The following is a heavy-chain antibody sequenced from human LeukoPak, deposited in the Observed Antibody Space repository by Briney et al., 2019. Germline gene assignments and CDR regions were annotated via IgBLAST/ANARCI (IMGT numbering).Heavy chain of an antibody. CDR2: ISSSSIYI. CDR3: ARPGGRWLQFRAQLTY. CDR1: GFTFSSYA. V-gene: IGHV3-21*04. Sequence: GGSLRLSCAASGFTFSSYAMHWVRQAPGKGLEWVSSISSSSIYIYYADSLKGRFTISRDNAKNSLYLQMNSLRAEDTALYYCARPGGRWLQFRAQLTYWGQGTPVTVSS. D-gene: IGHD5-24*01. J-gene: IGHJ4*02.